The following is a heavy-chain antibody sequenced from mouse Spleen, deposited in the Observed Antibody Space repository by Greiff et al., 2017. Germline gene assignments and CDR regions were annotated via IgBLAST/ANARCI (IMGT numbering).Heavy chain of an antibody. CDR3: ARSPYGPYAMDY. J-gene: IGHJ4*01. V-gene: IGHV1-61*01. D-gene: IGHD1-1*02. CDR1: GYTFTSYW. CDR2: IYPSDSET. Sequence: VQLQQPGAELVRPGSSVKLSCKASGYTFTSYWMDWVKQRPGQGLEWIGNIYPSDSETHYNQKFKDKATLTVDKSSSTAYMQLSSLTSEDSAVYYCARSPYGPYAMDYWGQGTSVTVSS.